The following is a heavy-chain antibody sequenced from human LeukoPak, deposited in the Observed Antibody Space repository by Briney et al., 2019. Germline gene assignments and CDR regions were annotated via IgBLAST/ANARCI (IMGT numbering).Heavy chain of an antibody. V-gene: IGHV4-34*01. CDR1: GGSFRGYY. CDR3: ARGLGYSGYSYYYYYYMDV. Sequence: PSETLSLTCAVYGGSFRGYYWSWLRPPPGKGLEWIGEINHSGSTNYNPSIKSRVTISVDTSKNQFSLKLSSVTAADTAVYYCARGLGYSGYSYYYYYYMDVWGKGTTVTVSS. D-gene: IGHD5-12*01. CDR2: INHSGST. J-gene: IGHJ6*03.